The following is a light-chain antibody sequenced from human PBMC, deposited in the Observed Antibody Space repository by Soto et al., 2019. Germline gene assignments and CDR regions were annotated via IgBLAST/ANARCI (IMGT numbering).Light chain of an antibody. CDR2: GAS. J-gene: IGKJ3*01. CDR1: QSVSSSY. Sequence: EIVLTQSPCTLSLSPGERATLSCRASQSVSSSYLAWYQQKPGQAPRLLIYGASSRATGIPDRFSGSGSGTDFTLTISRLEPEDFAVYYCQQYGSSPPLFTFGPGTKVDIK. V-gene: IGKV3-20*01. CDR3: QQYGSSPPLFT.